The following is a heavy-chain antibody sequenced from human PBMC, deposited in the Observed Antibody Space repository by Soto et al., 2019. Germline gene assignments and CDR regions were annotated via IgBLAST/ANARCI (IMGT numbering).Heavy chain of an antibody. J-gene: IGHJ4*02. Sequence: GGSLRLSCAASGFTFSNAWMSWVRQAPGKGLEWVGRIKSKTDGGTTDYAAPVKGRFTISRDDSKNTLYLQMNSLKTEDTAVYYCTTGVYEYSSSYPVFDYWGQGTLVTVSA. V-gene: IGHV3-15*01. CDR1: GFTFSNAW. D-gene: IGHD6-6*01. CDR2: IKSKTDGGTT. CDR3: TTGVYEYSSSYPVFDY.